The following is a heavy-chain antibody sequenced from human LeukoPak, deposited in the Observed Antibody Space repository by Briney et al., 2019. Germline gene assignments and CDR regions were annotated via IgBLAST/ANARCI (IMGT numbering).Heavy chain of an antibody. CDR1: GFTFISYW. CDR2: IKQDGSEK. CDR3: ARGQYYYDSSGYSDAFDI. Sequence: GSLTLSCAASGFTFISYWMSWVRQAPGKGLEWVANIKQDGSEKYYVDSVKGRFTISRDNAKNSLYLQMNSLRAEDTAVYYCARGQYYYDSSGYSDAFDIWGQGTMVTVSS. J-gene: IGHJ3*02. D-gene: IGHD3-22*01. V-gene: IGHV3-7*03.